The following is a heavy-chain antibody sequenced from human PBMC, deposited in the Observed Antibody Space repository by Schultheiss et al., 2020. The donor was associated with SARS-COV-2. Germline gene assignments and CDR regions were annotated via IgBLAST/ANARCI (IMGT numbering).Heavy chain of an antibody. CDR2: ISYDGSNK. D-gene: IGHD7-27*01. CDR3: ARGLGTFDY. Sequence: GGSLRLSCAASGFTFSSYAMHWVRQAPGKGLEWVAVISYDGSNKYYADSVKGRFTISRDNAKNSLYLQMNSLRAEDTAVYYCARGLGTFDYWGQGTLVTVSS. J-gene: IGHJ4*02. CDR1: GFTFSSYA. V-gene: IGHV3-30-3*01.